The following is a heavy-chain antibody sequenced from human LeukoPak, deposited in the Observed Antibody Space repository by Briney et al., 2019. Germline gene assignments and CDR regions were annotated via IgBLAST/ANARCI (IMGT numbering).Heavy chain of an antibody. CDR2: ISSSSFT. CDR3: TTDLVGATQFDY. CDR1: GFTFSDFF. D-gene: IGHD1-26*01. J-gene: IGHJ4*02. Sequence: GGSLRLSCAASGFTFSDFFMTWIRQAPGKGLEWVSYISSSSFTAYADSVRGRFTISRDNTKNSLYLQMNSLKTEDTAVYYCTTDLVGATQFDYWGQGTLVTVSS. V-gene: IGHV3-11*05.